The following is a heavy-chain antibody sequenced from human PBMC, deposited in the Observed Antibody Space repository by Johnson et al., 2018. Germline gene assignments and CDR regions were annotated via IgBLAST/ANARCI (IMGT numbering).Heavy chain of an antibody. CDR1: GFTFSSYG. J-gene: IGHJ6*02. CDR2: ISYDGSNK. CDR3: AKVMMYSSSPALYYYYYGMDV. D-gene: IGHD6-6*01. V-gene: IGHV3-30*18. Sequence: VQLLESGGGVVQPGRSLRLSCAASGFTFSSYGMHWVRQAPGKGLEWVAVISYDGSNKYYADSVKGRFTISRDNSKNTLYLQMNSLRAEDTAVYYCAKVMMYSSSPALYYYYYGMDVWGQGATVTVSS.